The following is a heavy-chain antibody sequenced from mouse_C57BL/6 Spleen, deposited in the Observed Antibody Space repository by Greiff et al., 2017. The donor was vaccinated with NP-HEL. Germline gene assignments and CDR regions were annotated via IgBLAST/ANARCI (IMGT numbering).Heavy chain of an antibody. CDR2: INPNNGGT. J-gene: IGHJ3*01. D-gene: IGHD3-2*02. CDR1: GYTFTDYY. Sequence: VQLQQSGPELVKPGASVKISCKASGYTFTDYYMNWVKQSHGKSLEWIGDINPNNGGTSYNQKFKGKATLTVDKSSSTAYMELRSLTSEDSAVYYCARTAQATLAYWGQGTLVTVSA. CDR3: ARTAQATLAY. V-gene: IGHV1-26*01.